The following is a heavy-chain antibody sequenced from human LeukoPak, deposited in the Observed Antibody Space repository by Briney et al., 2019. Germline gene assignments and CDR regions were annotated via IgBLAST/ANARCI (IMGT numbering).Heavy chain of an antibody. CDR1: GFTFSDYY. J-gene: IGHJ4*01. D-gene: IGHD2-15*01. Sequence: GGSLRLSCAASGFTFSDYYMSWIRQAPGKGLAWVSYISSTSTTIYYADSVKGRFTISRDNAKNSVYLQMNSLGAEDTAVYYCVRQYCSDNYCPLLDYWGHGTLVTVSS. CDR2: ISSTSTTI. CDR3: VRQYCSDNYCPLLDY. V-gene: IGHV3-11*01.